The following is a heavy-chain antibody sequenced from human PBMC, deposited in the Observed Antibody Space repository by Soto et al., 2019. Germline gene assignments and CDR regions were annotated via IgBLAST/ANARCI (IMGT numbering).Heavy chain of an antibody. J-gene: IGHJ4*02. CDR1: GFSLTTDGVG. CDR3: AHSRNLITEDAQVGDFDY. CDR2: IYWDDYE. D-gene: IGHD3-10*01. Sequence: QITLKESGPTLVKPTQPLTLTCSFSGFSLTTDGVGVGWVRQPPGEALEWLALIYWDDYERYSPSLKTRLTITKDPSKNQMVLIMTNMDPVDTATYYCAHSRNLITEDAQVGDFDYWGQGTLVTVSS. V-gene: IGHV2-5*02.